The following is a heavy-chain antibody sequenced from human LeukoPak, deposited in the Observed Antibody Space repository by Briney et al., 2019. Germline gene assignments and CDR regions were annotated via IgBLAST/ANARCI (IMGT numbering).Heavy chain of an antibody. V-gene: IGHV4-61*02. CDR3: ARELTVKGTDWFDS. Sequence: SQTLSLTCNVSGDSINSGTYYWNWIRQPAGKGLEWIGRIYIPSLKSRVTMSIDTSKNQFSLKLSSVTATDTAVYYCARELTVKGTDWFDSWGQGTLVTVSS. CDR2: IYI. J-gene: IGHJ5*01. CDR1: GDSINSGTYY. D-gene: IGHD4-11*01.